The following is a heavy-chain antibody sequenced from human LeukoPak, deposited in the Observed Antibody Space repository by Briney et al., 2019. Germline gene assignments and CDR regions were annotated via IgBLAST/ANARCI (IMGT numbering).Heavy chain of an antibody. Sequence: GGSLRLSCAASGFTLSTFAMIWVRQPPGKGLEWVSSIFPSGGEIHYADSVRGRFTISRDNSKSTLSLQMNSLRAEDTAIYYCATYRQVLLPFESWGQGTLVTVSS. J-gene: IGHJ4*02. CDR1: GFTLSTFA. CDR2: IFPSGGEI. D-gene: IGHD2-8*02. V-gene: IGHV3-23*01. CDR3: ATYRQVLLPFES.